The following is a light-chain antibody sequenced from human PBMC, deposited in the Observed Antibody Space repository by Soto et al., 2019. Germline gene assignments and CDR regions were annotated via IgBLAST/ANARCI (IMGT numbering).Light chain of an antibody. J-gene: IGKJ2*01. CDR1: QGPESGVGKTN. CDR3: MQGTHWPYT. V-gene: IGKV2-30*01. CDR2: KVS. Sequence: EVGMLRFHLPFPSPLDNRPSFPSGPVQGPESGVGKTNLSWFQHRQGQSPSRLFYKVSNRDSGVPDRFSGSGSGTDFTLKISRVEAEDVGIYYCMQGTHWPYTFGQGTKLEIK.